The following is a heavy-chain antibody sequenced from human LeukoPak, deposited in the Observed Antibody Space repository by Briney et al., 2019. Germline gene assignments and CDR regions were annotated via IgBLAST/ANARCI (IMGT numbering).Heavy chain of an antibody. CDR3: AFGLWFGESFFDY. J-gene: IGHJ4*02. D-gene: IGHD3-10*01. CDR1: GFTFSSYA. V-gene: IGHV3-23*01. CDR2: VSGSGGRT. Sequence: PPGGSLRLSCAASGFTFSSYAMNWVRQAPGKGLEWVSNVSGSGGRTYYADSVKGRFTISRDNSKNTLYLQMNSLRAEDTAVYYCAFGLWFGESFFDYWGQGTLVTVSS.